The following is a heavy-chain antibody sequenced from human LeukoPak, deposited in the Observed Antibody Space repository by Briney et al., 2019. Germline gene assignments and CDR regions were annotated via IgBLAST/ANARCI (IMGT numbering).Heavy chain of an antibody. Sequence: GGSVRLSCAASGFTFSSYGMHWVRQAPGKGLEWVAVISYDGSNKYYADSVKGRFTISRDNSKNTLYLQMNSLRAEDTAVYYCAKDNHYYDSSGYHTPQGVVDYWGQGTLVTVSS. CDR3: AKDNHYYDSSGYHTPQGVVDY. CDR1: GFTFSSYG. D-gene: IGHD3-22*01. CDR2: ISYDGSNK. V-gene: IGHV3-30*18. J-gene: IGHJ4*02.